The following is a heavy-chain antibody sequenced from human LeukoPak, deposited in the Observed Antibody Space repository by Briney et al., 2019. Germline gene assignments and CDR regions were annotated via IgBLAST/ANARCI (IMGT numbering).Heavy chain of an antibody. CDR1: GGSISTYY. CDR2: IYTSGST. CDR3: ARTRYYYNSRSYGTPYYFDY. V-gene: IGHV4-4*07. J-gene: IGHJ4*02. Sequence: SETLSLTCTVSGGSISTYYWSWIRQPAGKGLEWIGRIYTSGSTNYNPSLQSRLTMSVDTSKNQFSLKLSSVTAADTAVYYCARTRYYYNSRSYGTPYYFDYWGQGTLVTVSS. D-gene: IGHD3-10*01.